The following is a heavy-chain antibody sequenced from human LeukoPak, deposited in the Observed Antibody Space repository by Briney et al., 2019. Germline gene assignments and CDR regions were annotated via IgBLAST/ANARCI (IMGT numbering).Heavy chain of an antibody. CDR1: GYTFTSYG. V-gene: IGHV1-18*01. J-gene: IGHJ6*02. CDR3: ARGLGFLEWLLNYYYYGMDV. D-gene: IGHD3-3*01. CDR2: ISAYNGNT. Sequence: GASVKVSCKASGYTFTSYGISWVRQAPGQGLEWMGWISAYNGNTNYAQKLQGRVTMTTDTSTSTAYMELRSLRSEDTAVYYCARGLGFLEWLLNYYYYGMDVWGQGTTVTVSS.